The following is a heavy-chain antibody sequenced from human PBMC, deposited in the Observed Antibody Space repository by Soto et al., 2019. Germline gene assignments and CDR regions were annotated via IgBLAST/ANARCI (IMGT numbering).Heavy chain of an antibody. CDR3: ARAWAVAGTDYYCYGMDV. J-gene: IGHJ6*02. V-gene: IGHV1-2*04. D-gene: IGHD6-19*01. CDR1: GYTFTGYY. CDR2: INPNSGGT. Sequence: ASVKVSCKASGYTFTGYYMHWVRQAPGQGLEWMGWINPNSGGTNYAQKFQGWVTMTRDTSISTAYMELSRLRSDDTAVYYCARAWAVAGTDYYCYGMDVWGQGTTVTVSS.